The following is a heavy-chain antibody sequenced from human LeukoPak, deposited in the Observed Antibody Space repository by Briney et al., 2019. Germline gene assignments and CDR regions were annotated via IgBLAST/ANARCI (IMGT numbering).Heavy chain of an antibody. Sequence: PGRSLRLSCAASGFTFSSYAMHWVRQAPGKGLEWVAVISYDGSNKYYADSVKGRFTISRDNSKNTLYLQMNSLRAEDTAVYYCAKVSGSYPLDYWGQGTLVTVSS. V-gene: IGHV3-30-3*01. J-gene: IGHJ4*02. CDR2: ISYDGSNK. CDR3: AKVSGSYPLDY. CDR1: GFTFSSYA. D-gene: IGHD1-26*01.